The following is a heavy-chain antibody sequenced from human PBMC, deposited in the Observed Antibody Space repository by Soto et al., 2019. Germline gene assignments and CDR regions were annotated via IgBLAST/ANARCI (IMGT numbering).Heavy chain of an antibody. CDR2: INAGNGNT. CDR1: GYTFTSYA. J-gene: IGHJ5*02. D-gene: IGHD1-1*01. V-gene: IGHV1-3*01. CDR3: ARGPPHATGSIRQKFDP. Sequence: ASVKVSCKASGYTFTSYAMHWVRQAPGQRLEWMGWINAGNGNTKYSQKFQGRVTITREKSASTAYMELSSLKSEDTAVYYCARGPPHATGSIRQKFDPWGQGTLVTVSS.